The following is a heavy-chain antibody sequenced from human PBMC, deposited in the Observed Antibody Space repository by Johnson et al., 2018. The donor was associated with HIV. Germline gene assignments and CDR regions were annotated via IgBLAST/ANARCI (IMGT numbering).Heavy chain of an antibody. Sequence: MLLVESGGGLVQPGGSLRLSCAASGFTFSSYWMSWVRQAPGKGLEWVANIKQDGSEKYYVDSVEGRFTISRDNAKNSLYLQMNSLRAEDTAVYYCARDSGSYQGAFDIWGQGTMVTVSS. CDR1: GFTFSSYW. CDR2: IKQDGSEK. J-gene: IGHJ3*02. CDR3: ARDSGSYQGAFDI. V-gene: IGHV3-7*01. D-gene: IGHD1-26*01.